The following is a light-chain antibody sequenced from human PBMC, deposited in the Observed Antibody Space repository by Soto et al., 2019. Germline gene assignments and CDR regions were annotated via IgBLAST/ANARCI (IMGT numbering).Light chain of an antibody. CDR1: QGISSW. CDR2: AAS. Sequence: DIQMTQSPSSVSASVGDRVTITFRASQGISSWLAWYQQKPGTAPKLLIYAASSLHTGVPSRFSDSESGTDFARTISRLQPEDVATYYCQQANSFPITFGQGKRLEIK. V-gene: IGKV1-12*01. CDR3: QQANSFPIT. J-gene: IGKJ5*01.